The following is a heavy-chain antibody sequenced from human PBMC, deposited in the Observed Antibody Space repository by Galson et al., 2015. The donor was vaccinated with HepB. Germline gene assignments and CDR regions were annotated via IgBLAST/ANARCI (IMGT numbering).Heavy chain of an antibody. J-gene: IGHJ3*02. D-gene: IGHD1-26*01. V-gene: IGHV1-18*04. CDR1: GYTFTSYG. CDR3: AREGPYSGSYLAWFAGDPGDDAFDI. CDR2: ISAYNGNT. Sequence: SVKVSCKASGYTFTSYGISWVRQAPGQGLEWMGWISAYNGNTNYAQKLQGRVTMTTDTSTSTAYMELRSLRSDDTAVYYCAREGPYSGSYLAWFAGDPGDDAFDIWGQGTMVTVSS.